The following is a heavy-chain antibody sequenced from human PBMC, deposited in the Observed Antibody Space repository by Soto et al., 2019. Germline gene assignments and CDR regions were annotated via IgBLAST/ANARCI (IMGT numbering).Heavy chain of an antibody. CDR2: ISYDGSNK. J-gene: IGHJ4*02. Sequence: QVQLVESGGGVVQPGRSLRLSCAASGFTFSSYAMHWVRQAPGKGLEWVAVISYDGSNKYYADSVKGRFTISRDNSTNTLYLQMNSLRAEDTAVYYCAREGERDIVLMVYATYYFDYWGQGTLVTVSS. V-gene: IGHV3-30-3*01. CDR1: GFTFSSYA. CDR3: AREGERDIVLMVYATYYFDY. D-gene: IGHD2-8*01.